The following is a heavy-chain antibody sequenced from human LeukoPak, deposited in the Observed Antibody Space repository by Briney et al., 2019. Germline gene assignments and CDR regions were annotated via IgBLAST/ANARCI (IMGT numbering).Heavy chain of an antibody. CDR2: IIPILGIA. CDR1: GGTFSSYA. CDR3: AIDGDYGTYADGH. Sequence: ASVKVSCKASGGTFSSYAISWVRQAPGQGLEWMGRIIPILGIANYAQKFQGRVTITADKSTSTAYMELSSLRSEDTAVYYCAIDGDYGTYADGHWGQGTLVTVSS. J-gene: IGHJ4*02. D-gene: IGHD4-17*01. V-gene: IGHV1-69*04.